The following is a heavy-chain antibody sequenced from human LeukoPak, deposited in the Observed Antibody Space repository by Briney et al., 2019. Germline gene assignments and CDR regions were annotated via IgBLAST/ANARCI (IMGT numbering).Heavy chain of an antibody. V-gene: IGHV4-34*01. J-gene: IGHJ5*02. D-gene: IGHD4-17*01. Sequence: SETLSLTCAVYGGSFSGYYWSWIRQPPGKGLGWIGEINHSGSTNYNPSLKSRVTISVDTSKNQFSLKLSSVTAADTAVYYCARVYDYGDYVGWFDPWGQGTLVTVSS. CDR1: GGSFSGYY. CDR3: ARVYDYGDYVGWFDP. CDR2: INHSGST.